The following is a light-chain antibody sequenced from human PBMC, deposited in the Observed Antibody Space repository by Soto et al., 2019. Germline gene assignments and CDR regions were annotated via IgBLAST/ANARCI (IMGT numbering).Light chain of an antibody. V-gene: IGKV3-20*01. CDR3: QQYYSTPT. CDR2: DAS. Sequence: EIVLTQSPCTLSLSPGERGTLSCRASQSVSSGYLAWYQQKPGHAPRLLIYDASSRATGIPDPLSGSGSGTDFTLTISSLQAEDVAVYYCQQYYSTPTFGQGTKVDIK. J-gene: IGKJ1*01. CDR1: QSVSSGY.